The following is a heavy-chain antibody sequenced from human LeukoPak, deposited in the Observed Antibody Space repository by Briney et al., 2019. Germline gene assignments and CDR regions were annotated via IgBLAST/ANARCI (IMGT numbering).Heavy chain of an antibody. D-gene: IGHD2-21*02. CDR3: ARVDVTLFDY. CDR1: GGSFSGYY. CDR2: INHSGST. J-gene: IGHJ4*02. V-gene: IGHV4-34*01. Sequence: SETLSLTCAVYGGSFSGYYWSWIRQPPGKGLEWIGEINHSGSTNYNPSLKSRVTISVDTSKNQFSLKLGSVTAADTAVCYCARVDVTLFDYWGQGTLVTVSS.